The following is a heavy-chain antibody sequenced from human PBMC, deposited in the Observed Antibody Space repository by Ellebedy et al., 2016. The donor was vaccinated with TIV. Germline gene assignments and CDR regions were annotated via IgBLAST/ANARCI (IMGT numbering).Heavy chain of an antibody. Sequence: GGSLRLXXAASGFTSSLYWMTWVRQAPGKGLEWVANIRKDGSERFYVDSVKGRFTISRDNAKHSLYLQMNSLSAEDTAVYYCARAAHFYSYGLDVWGQGTTVTVSS. D-gene: IGHD2-21*01. CDR2: IRKDGSER. J-gene: IGHJ6*02. CDR3: ARAAHFYSYGLDV. CDR1: GFTSSLYW. V-gene: IGHV3-7*01.